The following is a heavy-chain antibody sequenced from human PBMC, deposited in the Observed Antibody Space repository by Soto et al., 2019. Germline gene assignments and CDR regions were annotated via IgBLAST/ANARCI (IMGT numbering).Heavy chain of an antibody. CDR1: GYSFTSYW. V-gene: IGHV5-51*01. CDR2: IYPGDSDT. D-gene: IGHD3-10*01. Sequence: PGESLKISCKGSGYSFTSYWIGWVRQMPGKGLEWMGIIYPGDSDTRYSPSFQGQVTISADKSISTAYLQWSSLKASDTAMYYCARPSYGSGGRGAFDIWGHGTMVTVSS. CDR3: ARPSYGSGGRGAFDI. J-gene: IGHJ3*02.